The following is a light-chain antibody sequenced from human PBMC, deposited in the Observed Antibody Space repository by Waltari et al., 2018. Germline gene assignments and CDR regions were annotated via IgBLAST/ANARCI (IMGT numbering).Light chain of an antibody. Sequence: QSALTQPPSASGSPGQSVTISFTGTSSDVGGYNYVSWDQQHPGKAPKLMIYEVSKRPAGVPDLFSGSKSGITASLTVAGLQVEDEADYYCSSYAGSFVVFGGGTKLTVL. CDR3: SSYAGSFVV. V-gene: IGLV2-8*01. CDR1: SSDVGGYNY. J-gene: IGLJ2*01. CDR2: EVS.